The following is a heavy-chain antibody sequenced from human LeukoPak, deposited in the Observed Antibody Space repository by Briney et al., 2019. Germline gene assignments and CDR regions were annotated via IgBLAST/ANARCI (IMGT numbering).Heavy chain of an antibody. CDR1: GFTFTNYD. CDR3: LRGGSGWYYFDY. J-gene: IGHJ4*02. CDR2: IGIAGDT. Sequence: PGGSLRLSCAASGFTFTNYDMHWVRHVTGKGLEWASAIGIAGDTYYPGSVRGRFTISREEAKNSLYLQMNSLRDGDTAVYYCLRGGSGWYYFDYWGQGTLVTVSS. D-gene: IGHD6-19*01. V-gene: IGHV3-13*04.